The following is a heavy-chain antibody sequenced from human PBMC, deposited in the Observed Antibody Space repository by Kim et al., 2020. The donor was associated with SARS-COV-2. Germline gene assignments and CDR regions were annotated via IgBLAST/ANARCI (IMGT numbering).Heavy chain of an antibody. CDR1: GFTFSTYS. CDR2: ISTTRSYI. V-gene: IGHV3-21*01. Sequence: GGSLRLSCAASGFTFSTYSMNWVRQAPGKGLEWVSSISTTRSYIYYADSVKGRFTISRDNAKNSLYLQMNSLRAEDTAVYYCARADRGCSALGVDYWGQ. J-gene: IGHJ4*02. D-gene: IGHD5-12*01. CDR3: ARADRGCSALGVDY.